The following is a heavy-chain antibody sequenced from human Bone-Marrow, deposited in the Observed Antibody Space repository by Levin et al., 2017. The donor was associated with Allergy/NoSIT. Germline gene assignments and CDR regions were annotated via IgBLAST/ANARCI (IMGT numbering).Heavy chain of an antibody. D-gene: IGHD2-15*01. J-gene: IGHJ3*02. CDR3: ARDGGGKYLALDI. CDR2: IDYSGHT. CDR1: GGSVTRGAYY. Sequence: PSETLSLTCTVSGGSVTRGAYYWTWIRQHSVTGLEWIGYIDYSGHTFYNPSLKSRITISADKSKSQFSLNLTSVTAADTAVYYCARDGGGKYLALDIWGQGTMVTVSS. V-gene: IGHV4-31*03.